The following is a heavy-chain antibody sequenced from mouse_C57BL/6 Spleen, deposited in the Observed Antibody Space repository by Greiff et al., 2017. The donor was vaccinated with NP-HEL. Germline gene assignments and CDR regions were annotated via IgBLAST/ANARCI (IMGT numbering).Heavy chain of an antibody. V-gene: IGHV1-4*01. CDR2: INPSSGYT. CDR3: ARSPYYYGSSYDY. D-gene: IGHD1-1*01. CDR1: GYTFTSYT. Sequence: QVQLQQSGAELARPGASVKMSCTASGYTFTSYTMHWVKQRPGQGLEWIGYINPSSGYTKYNQKFKDKATLTADKSSSKAYMQLRSLTSEDSAVDNCARSPYYYGSSYDYWGQGTTLTVSS. J-gene: IGHJ2*01.